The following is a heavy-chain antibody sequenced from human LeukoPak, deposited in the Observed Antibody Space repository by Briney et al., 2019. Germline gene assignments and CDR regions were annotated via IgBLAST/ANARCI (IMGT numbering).Heavy chain of an antibody. Sequence: GGSLRLSCAASGFTFSCYGMSWDRQAPGKGLEWVAVISGSGGSTYYAEYVKGRFTNSRDNSNNTLYLQMNSLRAEDTAVYYRAKVGPIVVVPAGIALGAFDIWGQGTMVTVSS. CDR1: GFTFSCYG. J-gene: IGHJ3*02. V-gene: IGHV3-23*01. CDR2: ISGSGGST. D-gene: IGHD2-2*01. CDR3: AKVGPIVVVPAGIALGAFDI.